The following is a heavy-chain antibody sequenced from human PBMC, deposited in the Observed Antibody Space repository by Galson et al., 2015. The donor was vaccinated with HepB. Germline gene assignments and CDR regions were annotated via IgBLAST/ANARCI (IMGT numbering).Heavy chain of an antibody. CDR2: INPSGGST. V-gene: IGHV1-46*04. CDR3: AREFLNNYYYYGMDV. Sequence: SVKVSCKASGYTFTSYHMHWVRQAPGQGLEWMGIINPSGGSTSYAQKLQGRVTMTRDTSTSTVYMELSSLRSEDTAVYYCAREFLNNYYYYGMDVWGQGTTVTVSS. D-gene: IGHD2/OR15-2a*01. CDR1: GYTFTSYH. J-gene: IGHJ6*02.